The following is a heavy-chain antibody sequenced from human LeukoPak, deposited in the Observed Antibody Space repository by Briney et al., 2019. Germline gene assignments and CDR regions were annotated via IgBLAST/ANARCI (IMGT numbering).Heavy chain of an antibody. D-gene: IGHD2-2*01. Sequence: GASVKVSCKVSGYTLTELSMHWVRQAPGKELEWMGGFDPEDGETIYAQKFQGRVTMTEDTSTDTAYMELSSLRSEDTAVYYCATFKIGYCSSTSCPYYYYGMDVWGQGTTVTVSS. CDR1: GYTLTELS. CDR3: ATFKIGYCSSTSCPYYYYGMDV. V-gene: IGHV1-24*01. J-gene: IGHJ6*02. CDR2: FDPEDGET.